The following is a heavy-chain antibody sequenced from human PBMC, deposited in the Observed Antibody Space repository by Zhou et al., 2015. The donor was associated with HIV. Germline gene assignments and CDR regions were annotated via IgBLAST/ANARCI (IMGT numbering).Heavy chain of an antibody. CDR3: ASRELGIAATPYYYYYGMDV. CDR2: IIPIFGTA. J-gene: IGHJ6*02. CDR1: GGTFSSYA. D-gene: IGHD2-15*01. V-gene: IGHV1-69*01. Sequence: QVQLVQSGAEVKKPGSSVKVSCKASGGTFSSYAISWVRQAPGQGLEWMGGIIPIFGTANYAQKFQGRVTITADESTSTAYMELSSLRSEDTAVYYCASRELGIAATPYYYYYGMDVWGQGTTVTVSS.